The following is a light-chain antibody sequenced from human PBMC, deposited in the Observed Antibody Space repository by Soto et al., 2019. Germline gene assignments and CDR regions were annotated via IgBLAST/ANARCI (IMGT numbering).Light chain of an antibody. CDR3: QQGHSTPYT. J-gene: IGKJ2*01. CDR1: QGIRND. Sequence: DIQMNQSPSTLSASVGDRVTITCRASQGIRNDLGWYQQKPGRAPKLLIHSASALPSGVPSRFSGSGSGTEFTLTMSGLQPEDFATYYCQQGHSTPYTFGQGTKVDIK. V-gene: IGKV1-39*01. CDR2: SAS.